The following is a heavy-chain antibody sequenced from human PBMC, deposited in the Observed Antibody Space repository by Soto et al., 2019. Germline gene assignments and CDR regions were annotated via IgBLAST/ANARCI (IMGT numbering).Heavy chain of an antibody. V-gene: IGHV3-23*01. CDR2: ISGSGGST. CDR3: AKEYSSPSRPYGMDV. Sequence: GGSLRLSCSASGFTFSSYSMNWVRQAPGKGLEWVSAISGSGGSTYYADSVKGRFTISRDNSKNTLYLQMNSLRAEDTAVYYCAKEYSSPSRPYGMDVWGQGTTVTAP. J-gene: IGHJ6*02. D-gene: IGHD6-13*01. CDR1: GFTFSSYS.